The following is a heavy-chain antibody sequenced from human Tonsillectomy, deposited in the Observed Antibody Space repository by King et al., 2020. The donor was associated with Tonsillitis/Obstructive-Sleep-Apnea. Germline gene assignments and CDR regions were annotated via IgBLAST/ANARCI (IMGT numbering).Heavy chain of an antibody. V-gene: IGHV3-23*04. Sequence: VQLVESGGGLVRPGGSLRLSCAPSGFTFSSYTMSWVRQAPGKGLEWVSAITGSAFSTYYADSVKGRFTISRDNSKNTLHLQMHSLRAEDTAVYYCAKGNGDDDAFDIWGRGTMVTVSS. D-gene: IGHD4-17*01. CDR2: ITGSAFST. CDR3: AKGNGDDDAFDI. CDR1: GFTFSSYT. J-gene: IGHJ3*02.